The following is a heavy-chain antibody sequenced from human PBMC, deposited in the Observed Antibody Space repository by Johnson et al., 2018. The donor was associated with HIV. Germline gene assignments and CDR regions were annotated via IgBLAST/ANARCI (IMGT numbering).Heavy chain of an antibody. V-gene: IGHV3-30*04. Sequence: QVQLVESGGGLVQSGESLRLSCAASGFTFSSYAMHWVRQAPGKGLEWVAVISDDGSKIYHADSVKGRFTISRDNSTNTLYLQMNSLRVEDTAMYYCAKDPGECSGGRGYTLIGGGVWGQGTMDTVSS. J-gene: IGHJ3*01. CDR3: AKDPGECSGGRGYTLIGGGV. D-gene: IGHD2-15*01. CDR2: ISDDGSKI. CDR1: GFTFSSYA.